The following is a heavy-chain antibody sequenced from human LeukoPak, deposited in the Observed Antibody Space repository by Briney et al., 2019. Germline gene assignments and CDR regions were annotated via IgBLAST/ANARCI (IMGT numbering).Heavy chain of an antibody. CDR2: IYYSGST. CDR3: ARVLAITMVRGVRSDRAFDI. CDR1: GGSICYYY. D-gene: IGHD3-10*01. Sequence: PSETLSLTCTVSGGSICYYYWSWIRQPPGKGREWIGYIYYSGSTNYNPSLKSRVTISVDTSKTQFSLKLSSVTAADTAVYYCARVLAITMVRGVRSDRAFDIWGQGTMGTVSS. J-gene: IGHJ3*02. V-gene: IGHV4-59*01.